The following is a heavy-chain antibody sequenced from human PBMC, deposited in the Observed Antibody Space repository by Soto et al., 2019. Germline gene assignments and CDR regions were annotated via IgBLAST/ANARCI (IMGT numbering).Heavy chain of an antibody. D-gene: IGHD4-17*01. CDR3: ARGLSDFGDFDY. CDR2: ISGGGSVS. J-gene: IGHJ4*02. Sequence: EVQLVESGGGLVKAGGSLRLSCVYSGFTFSSYSMNWVRRSPTKGLEWVSSISGGGSVSFFPDSLKGRFTISRDNARNSVTLEMNNLRVEDTATYYCARGLSDFGDFDYWGQGAQVSVSS. V-gene: IGHV3-21*01. CDR1: GFTFSSYS.